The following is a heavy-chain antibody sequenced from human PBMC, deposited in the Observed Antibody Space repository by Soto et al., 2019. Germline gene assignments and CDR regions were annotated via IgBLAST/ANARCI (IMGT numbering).Heavy chain of an antibody. Sequence: GGSLRLSCAASGFTFRSYGMHWVRQAPGKGLEWVAVISYDGSKKYYADSVKGRFTISRDNSKNTLYLQMDSLRAEDTAVYYCAKDRVLGSNSWLYYHYYVMDVWGQGTTVTVSS. CDR1: GFTFRSYG. J-gene: IGHJ6*02. V-gene: IGHV3-30*18. CDR2: ISYDGSKK. D-gene: IGHD6-13*01. CDR3: AKDRVLGSNSWLYYHYYVMDV.